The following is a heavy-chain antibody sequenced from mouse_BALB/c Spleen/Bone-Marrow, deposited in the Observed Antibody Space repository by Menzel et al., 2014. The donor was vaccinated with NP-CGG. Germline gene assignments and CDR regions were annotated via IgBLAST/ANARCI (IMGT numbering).Heavy chain of an antibody. V-gene: IGHV2-9*02. CDR2: IWAGGST. CDR3: VRGGSSRAWFVY. CDR1: EFSLTSYG. J-gene: IGHJ3*01. D-gene: IGHD1-1*01. Sequence: VQLVESGPGLVAPSQSLSITCTVSEFSLTSYGVHWVRQPPGKGLEWLGVIWAGGSTNYNSALMSRLSISKDNSKSQVFLKMNSLQTDDTAMYYCVRGGSSRAWFVYWGQGTLVTVSA.